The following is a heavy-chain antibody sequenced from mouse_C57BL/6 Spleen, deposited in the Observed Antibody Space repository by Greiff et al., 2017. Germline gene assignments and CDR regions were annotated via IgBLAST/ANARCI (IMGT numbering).Heavy chain of an antibody. D-gene: IGHD1-1*01. CDR2: IDPENGDT. J-gene: IGHJ1*03. Sequence: VQLQQSGAELVRPGASVKLSCTASGFNIEHDYMHWVKQRPEQGLEWIGWIDPENGDTEYASKFQGKATITADTSSNTAYLQLSSLTSEDTAVYYCTTLYYGSSYEGYFDVWGTGTTVTVSS. CDR3: TTLYYGSSYEGYFDV. V-gene: IGHV14-4*01. CDR1: GFNIEHDY.